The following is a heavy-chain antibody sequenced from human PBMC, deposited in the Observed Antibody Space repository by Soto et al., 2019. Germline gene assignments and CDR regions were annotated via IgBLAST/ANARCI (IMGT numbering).Heavy chain of an antibody. CDR1: GYTFTSYG. Sequence: GASVKVSCKASGYTFTSYGISWVRQAPGQGLEWMGIISANSGSTNYAQNLKGRITISRDTSTSTVYMDLSSLRSEDTAVYYCARGLASGDYWGQGTLVTVSS. CDR2: ISANSGST. CDR3: ARGLASGDY. V-gene: IGHV1-18*01. J-gene: IGHJ4*02. D-gene: IGHD6-6*01.